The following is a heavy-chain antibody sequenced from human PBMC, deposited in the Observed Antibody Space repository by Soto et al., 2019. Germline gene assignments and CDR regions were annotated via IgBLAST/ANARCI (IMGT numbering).Heavy chain of an antibody. CDR1: GGSISRYY. J-gene: IGHJ6*02. Sequence: SETLSLTCPVSGGSISRYYRTWIRQPAGKGLEWIGRIYTSGSTNYNPSLKSRVTMSVDTSKNQFSLKLSSMTAADTAVYYCARDSVWFGELPPYGMDVWGQGTTVTVSS. CDR3: ARDSVWFGELPPYGMDV. CDR2: IYTSGST. D-gene: IGHD3-10*01. V-gene: IGHV4-4*07.